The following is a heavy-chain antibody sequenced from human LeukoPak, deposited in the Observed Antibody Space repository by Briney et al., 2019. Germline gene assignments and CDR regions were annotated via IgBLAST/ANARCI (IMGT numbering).Heavy chain of an antibody. CDR3: SGKDLLRFPSQEY. CDR1: GFTFSSYW. D-gene: IGHD3-3*01. V-gene: IGHV3-74*01. Sequence: GGPLRLSCAASGFTFSSYWMHWVRQAPGKGLVWVSRINTDGSSTSYADSVKGRFTISRDNAKNTLYLQMNSLRAEGTAVYYCSGKDLLRFPSQEYWGQGTLVTVSS. J-gene: IGHJ4*02. CDR2: INTDGSST.